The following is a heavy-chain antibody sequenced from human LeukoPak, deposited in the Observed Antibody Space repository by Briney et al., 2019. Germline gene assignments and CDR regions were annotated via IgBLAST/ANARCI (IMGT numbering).Heavy chain of an antibody. CDR1: GGSFSGYY. D-gene: IGHD5-24*01. J-gene: IGHJ3*02. V-gene: IGHV4-34*01. CDR3: ARGGLQDAFDI. Sequence: SETLSLTCAVYGGSFSGYYWSWIRQPPGKGLEWIGEINHSGSTNYNPSLKSRVTISVDTSKNQFSLKLSPVTAADTAVYYCARGGLQDAFDIWGQGTMVTVSS. CDR2: INHSGST.